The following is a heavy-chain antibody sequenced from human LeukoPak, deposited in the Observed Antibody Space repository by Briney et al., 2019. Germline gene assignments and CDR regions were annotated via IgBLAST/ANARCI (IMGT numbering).Heavy chain of an antibody. CDR2: TSYDGRSK. CDR3: AKDRLVVAPASMTSNFDS. V-gene: IGHV3-30*18. J-gene: IGHJ4*02. Sequence: PGGSLRLSCAASRFTFSNFGMHWVRQAPGKGLEWVAVTSYDGRSKYCADSVRGRFTISRDNSKNTLYLQMDSLRAEDSAMYYCAKDRLVVAPASMTSNFDSWGQGTLVTVSS. D-gene: IGHD2-2*01. CDR1: RFTFSNFG.